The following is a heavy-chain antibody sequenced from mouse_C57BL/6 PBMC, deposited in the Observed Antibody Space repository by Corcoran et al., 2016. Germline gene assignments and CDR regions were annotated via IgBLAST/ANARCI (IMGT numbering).Heavy chain of an antibody. CDR1: GYTFTTYG. V-gene: IGHV9-3*01. CDR3: ARGLWYFDV. Sequence: QIQLVQSGPELKKPGETVKISCKASGYTFTTYGMSWVKQAPGRGLKWMGWINTYSGVPTYADDFKGRFAFSLETSASTAYLQINNLKNEDTATYFCARGLWYFDVLGTGTTVTVSS. CDR2: INTYSGVP. J-gene: IGHJ1*03.